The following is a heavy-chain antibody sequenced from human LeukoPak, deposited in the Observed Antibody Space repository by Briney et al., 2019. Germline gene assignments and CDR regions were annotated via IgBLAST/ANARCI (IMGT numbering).Heavy chain of an antibody. V-gene: IGHV3-30*18. D-gene: IGHD6-13*01. CDR1: GFTFSSYG. Sequence: GRSLRLSCAASGFTFSSYGMHWARQAPGKGLEWVAVISYDGSNKYYADSVKGRFTISRDNSKNTLYLQMNSLRAEDTAVYYCAKGGIAAAGLTFDYWGQGTLVTVSS. CDR2: ISYDGSNK. J-gene: IGHJ4*02. CDR3: AKGGIAAAGLTFDY.